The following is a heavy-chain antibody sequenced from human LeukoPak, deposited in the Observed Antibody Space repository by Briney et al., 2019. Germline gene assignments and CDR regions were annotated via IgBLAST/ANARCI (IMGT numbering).Heavy chain of an antibody. D-gene: IGHD3-3*01. V-gene: IGHV3-20*04. CDR3: ARSGGTTIFGVVSYFDY. Sequence: GGSLRLSCAASQFIFRNYGMTWVRQAPGKGLEWVSGINWNGGSTGYADSVKGRFTISRDNAKNSLYLQMNSLRAEDTAVYYCARSGGTTIFGVVSYFDYWGQGTLVTVSS. CDR1: QFIFRNYG. J-gene: IGHJ4*02. CDR2: INWNGGST.